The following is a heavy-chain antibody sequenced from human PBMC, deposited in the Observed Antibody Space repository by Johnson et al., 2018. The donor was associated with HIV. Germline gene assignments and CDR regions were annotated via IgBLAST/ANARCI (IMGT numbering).Heavy chain of an antibody. Sequence: QVQLVESGGGVVQPGRSLRLSCAASGFTFSSYAMHWVRQAPGKGLEWVAVISYDGSNKYYADSVKGRFTISRDNSKNTLYLQMNSLRAEDTAVYYCARDGSWWHISMIVVVLRHDAFDIWGQGTMVTVSS. V-gene: IGHV3-30-3*01. J-gene: IGHJ3*02. CDR2: ISYDGSNK. CDR1: GFTFSSYA. CDR3: ARDGSWWHISMIVVVLRHDAFDI. D-gene: IGHD3-22*01.